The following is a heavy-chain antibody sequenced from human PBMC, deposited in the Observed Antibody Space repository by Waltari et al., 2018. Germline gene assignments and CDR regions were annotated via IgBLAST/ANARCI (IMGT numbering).Heavy chain of an antibody. D-gene: IGHD1-1*01. V-gene: IGHV3-23*03. Sequence: EVQLLESGGGLVQPGGSLRLSCADSGFPFSSSAMTWVRQAPGKGLEWVSVIYSGGSTYYADSVKGRFTISRDNSKNTLYLQMNSLRAEDTAVYYCAKDRGGTALDYWGQGTLVTVSS. CDR1: GFPFSSSA. J-gene: IGHJ4*02. CDR3: AKDRGGTALDY. CDR2: IYSGGST.